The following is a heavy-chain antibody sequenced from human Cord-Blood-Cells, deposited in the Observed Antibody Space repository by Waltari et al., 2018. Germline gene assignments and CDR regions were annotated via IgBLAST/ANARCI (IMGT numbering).Heavy chain of an antibody. CDR1: GGSFSGYY. CDR3: ARGVAAAGSPYFDY. Sequence: QVQLQQWGAGLLKPSETLSPTCAVYGGSFSGYYCSWIRHPPGKGLEWIGEINHSGSTNYNPSLKSRVTISVDTSKNQFSLKLSSVTAADTAVYYCARGVAAAGSPYFDYWGQGTLVTVSS. CDR2: INHSGST. D-gene: IGHD6-13*01. V-gene: IGHV4-34*01. J-gene: IGHJ4*02.